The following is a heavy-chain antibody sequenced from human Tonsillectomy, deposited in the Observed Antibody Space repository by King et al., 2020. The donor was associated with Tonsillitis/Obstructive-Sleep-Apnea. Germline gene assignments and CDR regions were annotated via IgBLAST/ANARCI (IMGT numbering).Heavy chain of an antibody. J-gene: IGHJ2*01. D-gene: IGHD1-20*01. Sequence: VQLQESGPGLVKPSQTLSLTCTVSGGSISSGGYYWSCIRQHPGKGLEWIGYIYYSGSTYYNPSLKSRVTISVDTSKNQVSLKLSSVTAADTAVYYCARVTSGRPRYFDLWGRGTLVTVSS. CDR1: GGSISSGGYY. CDR2: IYYSGST. CDR3: ARVTSGRPRYFDL. V-gene: IGHV4-31*03.